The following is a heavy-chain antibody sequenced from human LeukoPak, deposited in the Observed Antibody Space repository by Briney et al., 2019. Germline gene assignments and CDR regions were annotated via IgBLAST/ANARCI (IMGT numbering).Heavy chain of an antibody. CDR1: GFTLSGSA. J-gene: IGHJ4*02. CDR3: LYGGNFFHD. Sequence: GGSLRLSYTASGFTLSGSAIHWVRQASGKGLEWVGRIRSKTNNYATAYGGSVKGRFTISRDDSKNTAYLQMNSLKIEDTAVYYSLYGGNFFHDWDQGTLVTVSS. CDR2: IRSKTNNYAT. D-gene: IGHD4/OR15-4a*01. V-gene: IGHV3-73*01.